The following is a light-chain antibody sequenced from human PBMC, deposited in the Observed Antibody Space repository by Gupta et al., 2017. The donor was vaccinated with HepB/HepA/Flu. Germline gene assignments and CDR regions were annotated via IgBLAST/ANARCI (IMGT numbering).Light chain of an antibody. Sequence: EIVLTQSPATLSLSPGERATLSCRASQSVSSSLAWYQQKPGQAPRLLIYDASDRDTGITARFSGGGCGKDVTLTISSREQEDFAGYYYQQTNSWPLLAFGQGTXLEIE. CDR3: QQTNSWPLLA. J-gene: IGKJ5*01. CDR2: DAS. CDR1: QSVSSS. V-gene: IGKV3-11*01.